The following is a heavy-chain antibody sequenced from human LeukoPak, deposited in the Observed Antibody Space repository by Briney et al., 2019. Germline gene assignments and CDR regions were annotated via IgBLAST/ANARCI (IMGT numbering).Heavy chain of an antibody. D-gene: IGHD3/OR15-3a*01. CDR1: GFTFSSYA. CDR3: AIGPRQKRGLNAY. J-gene: IGHJ4*02. CDR2: VSGSARST. V-gene: IGHV3-23*01. Sequence: GGTLRLSCAASGFTFSSYAMNWGRQPQGKGLDLVSVVSGSARSTCHANSVKARFTISPDTYKHPMYLQLNSLRAEDTAVYYCAIGPRQKRGLNAYWGQGTLVTVSS.